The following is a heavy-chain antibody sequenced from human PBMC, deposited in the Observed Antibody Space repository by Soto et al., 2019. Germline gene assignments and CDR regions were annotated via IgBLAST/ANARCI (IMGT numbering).Heavy chain of an antibody. V-gene: IGHV1-69*01. CDR2: IIPIFGTA. D-gene: IGHD6-6*01. J-gene: IGHJ6*02. Sequence: QVQLVQSGAEVKKPGSSVKVSCKASGGTFSSYAISWVRQAPGQGLEWMGGIIPIFGTANYAQKFQGRVTITPDQSPSPAYKEVSRLGFEETAVDLCARGGGEQLPPAPTGYYYGMDGWGQGTTVTVSS. CDR1: GGTFSSYA. CDR3: ARGGGEQLPPAPTGYYYGMDG.